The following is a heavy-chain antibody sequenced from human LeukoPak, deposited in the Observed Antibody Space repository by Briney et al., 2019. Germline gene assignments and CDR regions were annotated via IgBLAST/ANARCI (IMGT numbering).Heavy chain of an antibody. V-gene: IGHV3-23*01. Sequence: GGSLRLSCAASGFTFSRYAMSWVRQAPGKGLEWVSGISGSGGSTYYADSVKGRFIISRDNSKNTLYLQMNSLRAEDTALYYCAKGLERESRLDSWGQGTLVTVSS. CDR3: AKGLERESRLDS. D-gene: IGHD1-1*01. CDR2: ISGSGGST. CDR1: GFTFSRYA. J-gene: IGHJ4*02.